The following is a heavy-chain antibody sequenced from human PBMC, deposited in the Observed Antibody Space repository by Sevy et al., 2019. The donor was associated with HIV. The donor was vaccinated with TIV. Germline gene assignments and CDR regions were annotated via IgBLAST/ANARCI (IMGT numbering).Heavy chain of an antibody. CDR3: AKDQGAHYYYGMDV. J-gene: IGHJ6*02. CDR1: GFTFSGFG. Sequence: GGSLRLSCAAFGFTFSGFGMHWVRQAPGKGLERVALISYDGSNKYYADSVKGRFTISRDKSKNTLYLQMNSLRGEDTAVYYCAKDQGAHYYYGMDVWGQGTTVTVSS. CDR2: ISYDGSNK. V-gene: IGHV3-30*18.